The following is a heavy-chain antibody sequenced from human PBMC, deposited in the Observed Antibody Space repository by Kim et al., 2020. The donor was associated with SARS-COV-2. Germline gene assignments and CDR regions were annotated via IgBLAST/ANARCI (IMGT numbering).Heavy chain of an antibody. J-gene: IGHJ6*02. CDR2: ISAYTGNT. CDR3: ARESSEYCGGGSSYYYYYGMDV. D-gene: IGHD2-15*01. Sequence: ASVKVSCKASGYTFTSYGISWVRQAPGQGLEWMGWISAYTGNTTYAQKFQGRVTMTIDTSTSTAYLQMRSLRSDDTAVYYCARESSEYCGGGSSYYYYYGMDVWGQGTTVTVSS. CDR1: GYTFTSYG. V-gene: IGHV1-18*01.